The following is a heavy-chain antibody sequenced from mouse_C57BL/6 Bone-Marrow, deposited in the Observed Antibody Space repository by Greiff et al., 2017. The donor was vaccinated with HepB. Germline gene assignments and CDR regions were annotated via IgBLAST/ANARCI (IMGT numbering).Heavy chain of an antibody. CDR2: IDPEDGDT. V-gene: IGHV14-1*01. D-gene: IGHD1-1*01. Sequence: VQLKQSGAELVRPGASVKLSCTASGFNIKDYYMHWVKQRPEQGLEWIGRIDPEDGDTEYAPKFQGKATMTADTSSNKAYRQLSSLTSEDTAVYYCTRGYGSSKGFAYWGQGTLVTVSA. J-gene: IGHJ3*01. CDR3: TRGYGSSKGFAY. CDR1: GFNIKDYY.